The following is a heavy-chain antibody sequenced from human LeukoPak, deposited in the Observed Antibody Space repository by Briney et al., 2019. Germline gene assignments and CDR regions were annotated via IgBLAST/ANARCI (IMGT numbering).Heavy chain of an antibody. Sequence: ASETLSLTCTVSGGSISSYYWSWIRQPAGKGLEWIGRISSSGSTNYNPSLKSRVTISVDTSKNQFSLKLSSVTAADTAVYYCARTTWIQLWHDAFDIWGQGTMVTVSS. CDR2: ISSSGST. D-gene: IGHD5-18*01. V-gene: IGHV4-4*07. J-gene: IGHJ3*02. CDR3: ARTTWIQLWHDAFDI. CDR1: GGSISSYY.